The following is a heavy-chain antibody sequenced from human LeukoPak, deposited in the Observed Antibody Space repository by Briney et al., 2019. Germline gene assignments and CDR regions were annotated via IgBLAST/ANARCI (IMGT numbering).Heavy chain of an antibody. J-gene: IGHJ5*02. CDR2: IYHSGST. D-gene: IGHD3-3*01. Sequence: SETLSLTCAVSGGSISSGGYSWRWIRQPPGKGLEWIGYIYHSGSTYYNPSLKSRVTISVDRSKNQFSLKLSSVTAADTAVYYCARGPHYDFWSGSNWFDPWGQGTLVTVSS. CDR1: GGSISSGGYS. CDR3: ARGPHYDFWSGSNWFDP. V-gene: IGHV4-30-2*01.